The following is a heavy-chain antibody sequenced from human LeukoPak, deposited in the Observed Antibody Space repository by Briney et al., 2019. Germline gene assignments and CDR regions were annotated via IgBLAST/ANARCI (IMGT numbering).Heavy chain of an antibody. D-gene: IGHD2-15*01. J-gene: IGHJ6*03. V-gene: IGHV1-69*13. CDR2: IIPIFGTA. Sequence: GASVKVSCKASGGTFSSYAISWVRQAPGQGLKWMGGIIPIFGTANYAQKFQGRVTITSDQSTSTAYMELSSSRSEDTAVYYCARGRGGKYCSGGSCYSYDYYYYYMDVWGKGTTVTVSS. CDR3: ARGRGGKYCSGGSCYSYDYYYYYMDV. CDR1: GGTFSSYA.